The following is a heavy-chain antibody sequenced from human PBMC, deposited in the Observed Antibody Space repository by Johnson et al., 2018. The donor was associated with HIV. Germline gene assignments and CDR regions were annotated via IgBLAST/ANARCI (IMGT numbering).Heavy chain of an antibody. Sequence: QVQLVESGGGVVQPGRSLRLSCAASGFTFSSYAMHWVRQAPGKGLEWVAVISYDGSNKYYADSVKGRFTISRDNSKNTLYLQMNSLRAEDTAVYYCAKDVMVIAKHDAFDIWGQGTMVTVSS. CDR2: ISYDGSNK. CDR1: GFTFSSYA. D-gene: IGHD2-21*01. J-gene: IGHJ3*02. V-gene: IGHV3-30*04. CDR3: AKDVMVIAKHDAFDI.